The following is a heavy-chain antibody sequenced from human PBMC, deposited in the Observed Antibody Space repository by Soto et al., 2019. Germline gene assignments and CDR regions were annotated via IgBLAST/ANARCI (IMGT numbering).Heavy chain of an antibody. CDR3: ARMKVDSYQFYYAMDV. D-gene: IGHD3-9*01. CDR1: GFSLTTGKMG. J-gene: IGHJ6*02. Sequence: QVTLKESGPALVKPTETLTLTCTVSGFSLTTGKMGVSWISQPPGNALEWLAHIFSDNERSYSTSLQGRLTISKDTSGSQVVLSMTNVDPVDTATYYCARMKVDSYQFYYAMDVWGQGTTVTVSS. CDR2: IFSDNER. V-gene: IGHV2-26*01.